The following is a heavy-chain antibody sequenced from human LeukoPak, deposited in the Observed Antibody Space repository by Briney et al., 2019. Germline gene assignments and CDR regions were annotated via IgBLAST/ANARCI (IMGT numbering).Heavy chain of an antibody. CDR3: GSGTSGALFF. CDR1: GXSITVYY. V-gene: IGHV4-59*01. D-gene: IGHD1-14*01. J-gene: IGHJ4*02. CDR2: NSCSGNT. Sequence: PSETLSLTCTVSGXSITVYYGTWIRHPPGEGREWIVYNSCSGNTKYNTRPQSRVTMSVDSPNNLFSLQMSAVTAADAASYCWGSGTSGALFFWGQGTLVPVSS.